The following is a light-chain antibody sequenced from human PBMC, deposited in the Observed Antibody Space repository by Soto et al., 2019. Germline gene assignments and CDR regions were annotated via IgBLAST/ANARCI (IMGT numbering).Light chain of an antibody. Sequence: EIVLTQSPGTLSLSPGEGATLSCRASQSVSSTYLAWYQQKPGQAPRLLIYGASSRATGIPDRFSGSGSGTDFPLTISRLEPEDYAVYYCQHYGSSTWTFGQGTKVEIK. CDR1: QSVSSTY. CDR3: QHYGSSTWT. V-gene: IGKV3-20*01. CDR2: GAS. J-gene: IGKJ1*01.